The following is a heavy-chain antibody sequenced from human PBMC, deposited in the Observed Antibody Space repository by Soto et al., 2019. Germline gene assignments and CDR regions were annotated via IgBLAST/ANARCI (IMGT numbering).Heavy chain of an antibody. CDR1: GFTLSNYA. D-gene: IGHD3-22*01. Sequence: PGGSLRLSCAASGFTLSNYAVTWVRQAPGKGLEWVGRIKSKTDGGTTDYAAPVKGRFTISRDDSKNTLYLQMNSLKTEDTAVYYCTTDPVTMIVVVPSSGWGQGTLVTVSS. J-gene: IGHJ4*02. V-gene: IGHV3-15*01. CDR3: TTDPVTMIVVVPSSG. CDR2: IKSKTDGGTT.